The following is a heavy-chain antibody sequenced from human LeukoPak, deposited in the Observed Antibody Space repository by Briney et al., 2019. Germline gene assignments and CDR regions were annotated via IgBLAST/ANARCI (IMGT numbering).Heavy chain of an antibody. CDR2: TYYRSKWNT. V-gene: IGHV6-1*01. J-gene: IGHJ4*02. Sequence: SQTLSLTCAISGDSLSNNNVAWNWIRQSPSRGLEWLGRTYYRSKWNTDYAVSVKSRITINSDTSKNQFSLQLDSVTPEDTAVYYCARGCYGSFDYWDQGTLVTVSS. D-gene: IGHD2-8*01. CDR3: ARGCYGSFDY. CDR1: GDSLSNNNVA.